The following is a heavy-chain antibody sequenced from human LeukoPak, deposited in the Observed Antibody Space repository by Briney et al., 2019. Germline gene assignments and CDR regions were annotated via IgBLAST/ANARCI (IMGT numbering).Heavy chain of an antibody. V-gene: IGHV4-59*01. CDR1: GGSISSYY. CDR3: ARDRGTHYDILTGYYRFGWFDP. J-gene: IGHJ5*02. D-gene: IGHD3-9*01. Sequence: SETLSLTCTVSGGSISSYYWSWIRQPPGKGLEWIGYIYYSGSTNYNPSLKSRVTISVDTSKNQFSLKLSSVTAADTAVYYCARDRGTHYDILTGYYRFGWFDPWGRGTLVTVSS. CDR2: IYYSGST.